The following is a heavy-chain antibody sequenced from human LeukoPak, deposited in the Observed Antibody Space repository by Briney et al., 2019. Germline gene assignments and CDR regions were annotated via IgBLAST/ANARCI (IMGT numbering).Heavy chain of an antibody. Sequence: SETLSLTCTVSGGSISSYYWSWIRQPPGKGLEWIGYIYYSGSTNYNPSLKSRVTISVDTSKNQFSLKLSSVTAADTAVYYCGRDLYGSGSYYGYWGQGTLVTVSS. J-gene: IGHJ4*02. V-gene: IGHV4-59*01. CDR2: IYYSGST. D-gene: IGHD3-10*01. CDR3: GRDLYGSGSYYGY. CDR1: GGSISSYY.